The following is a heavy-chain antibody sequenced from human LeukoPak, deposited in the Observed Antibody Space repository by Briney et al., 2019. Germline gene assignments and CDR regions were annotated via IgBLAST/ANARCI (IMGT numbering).Heavy chain of an antibody. J-gene: IGHJ4*02. D-gene: IGHD6-19*01. CDR3: ARGTISVAGTLDF. Sequence: GGSLRLSCTASGFTVSSNYMSWVRQAPGKGLEWVSVIYSGGTTYYADSVKGRFTISRDNSKNTLYLQMNSLRADDTAVYYCARGTISVAGTLDFWGQGTLVTVSS. CDR2: IYSGGTT. CDR1: GFTVSSNY. V-gene: IGHV3-53*01.